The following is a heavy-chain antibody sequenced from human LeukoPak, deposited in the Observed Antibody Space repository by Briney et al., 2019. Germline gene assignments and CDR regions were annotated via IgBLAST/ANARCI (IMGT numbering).Heavy chain of an antibody. V-gene: IGHV3-23*01. Sequence: GGSLRLSCAASGFTVSSNYMSWVRQAPGKGLEWVSAISGSGGSTYYADSVKGRFTISRDNSKNTLYLQMNSLRAEDTAVYYCAKDLRGPGLAAAGNDAFDIWGQGTMVTVSS. CDR2: ISGSGGST. CDR3: AKDLRGPGLAAAGNDAFDI. D-gene: IGHD6-13*01. J-gene: IGHJ3*02. CDR1: GFTVSSNY.